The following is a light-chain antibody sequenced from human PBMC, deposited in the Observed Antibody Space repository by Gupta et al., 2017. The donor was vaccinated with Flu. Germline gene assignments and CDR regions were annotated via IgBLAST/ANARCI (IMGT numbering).Light chain of an antibody. Sequence: GTLSLSPGERATLSCRASQSVSSNYLAWYQQKPGQAPRPLIYDASRRATGIPDRFSGSGSGTDFTLTISRLEPEDFAVYSCQHDGSHFLAFGGGTKVEIK. J-gene: IGKJ4*01. V-gene: IGKV3-20*01. CDR2: DAS. CDR3: QHDGSHFLA. CDR1: QSVSSNY.